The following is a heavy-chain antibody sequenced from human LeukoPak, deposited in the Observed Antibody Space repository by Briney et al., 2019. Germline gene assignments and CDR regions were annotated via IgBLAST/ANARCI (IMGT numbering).Heavy chain of an antibody. D-gene: IGHD5-18*01. V-gene: IGHV1-2*02. Sequence: ASVTVSCKASGYTFTGYYMHWVRQAPGQGLEWMGWINPNSGGTNYAQKFQGGVTMTRDTSISTAYMELSRLRSDDTAVYYCARGNTAMVTILGYWGQGTLVTVSS. CDR2: INPNSGGT. CDR3: ARGNTAMVTILGY. CDR1: GYTFTGYY. J-gene: IGHJ4*02.